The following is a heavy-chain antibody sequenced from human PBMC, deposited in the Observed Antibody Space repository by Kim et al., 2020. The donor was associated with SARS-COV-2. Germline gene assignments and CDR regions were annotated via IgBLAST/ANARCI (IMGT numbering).Heavy chain of an antibody. CDR1: GFTFSSYG. Sequence: GGSLRLSCAASGFTFSSYGMHWVRQAPGKGLEWVAVISYDGSNKYYADSVKGRFTISRDNSKNTLYLQMNSLRAEDTAVYYCAKDLGRQLWLRGNYYYYG. V-gene: IGHV3-30*18. CDR3: AKDLGRQLWLRGNYYYYG. J-gene: IGHJ6*01. CDR2: ISYDGSNK. D-gene: IGHD5-18*01.